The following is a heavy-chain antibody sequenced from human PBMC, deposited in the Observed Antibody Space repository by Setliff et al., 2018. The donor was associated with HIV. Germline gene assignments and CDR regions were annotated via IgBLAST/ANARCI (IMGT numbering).Heavy chain of an antibody. D-gene: IGHD4-17*01. CDR1: GGTFTNYA. Sequence: SVKVSCKASGGTFTNYAISWVRQAPGQGLEWMGRIIPVFGTRNNAQNFHGRVTTTADKSTSTASMVLSSLRSEGTAVYYCARDLGTVTPGAFDIWGQGTMVTVSS. J-gene: IGHJ3*02. CDR3: ARDLGTVTPGAFDI. CDR2: IIPVFGTR. V-gene: IGHV1-69*06.